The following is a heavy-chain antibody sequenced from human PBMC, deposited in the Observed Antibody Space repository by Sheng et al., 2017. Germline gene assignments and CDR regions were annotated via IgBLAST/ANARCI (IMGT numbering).Heavy chain of an antibody. D-gene: IGHD2-15*01. CDR3: AKPRGRYCSGGSCSSRYFDY. Sequence: QVQLQQWGAGLLKPSETLSLTCAVYGGSFSGYYWSWIRQPPGKGLEWIGEINHSGSTNYNPSLKSRVTISVDTSKNQFSLKLSSVTAADTAVYYCAKPRGRYCSGGSCSSRYFDYWGQGTLVTVSS. CDR1: GGSFSGYY. V-gene: IGHV4-34*01. CDR2: INHSGST. J-gene: IGHJ4*02.